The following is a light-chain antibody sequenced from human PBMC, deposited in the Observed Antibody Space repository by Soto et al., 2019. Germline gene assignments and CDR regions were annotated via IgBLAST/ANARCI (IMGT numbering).Light chain of an antibody. CDR2: GAS. J-gene: IGKJ4*01. V-gene: IGKV3-20*01. CDR3: KQYGSSPLT. CDR1: QSVSSSY. Sequence: EIVMTQSPATLSVSPGERATLSCRASQSVSSSYLAWYQQKPGQAPRLLIYGASSRATGIPDRFSGSGSETDFTLTIRRLEPEDFAVYYCKQYGSSPLTFGGGTKVDIK.